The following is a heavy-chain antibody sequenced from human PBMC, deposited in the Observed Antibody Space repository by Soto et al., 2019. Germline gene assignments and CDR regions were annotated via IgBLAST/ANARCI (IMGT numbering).Heavy chain of an antibody. V-gene: IGHV3-48*02. D-gene: IGHD5-12*01. CDR3: ARTAGLRQKIYYSGMDV. J-gene: IGHJ6*02. CDR1: GFTFTTYS. Sequence: EVQLVESGGGLVQPGGSLRLSCAASGFTFTTYSMNWVRQAPGKGLEWVSYISSSSSTTYYADSVKGRFTISRDNAKNSLYLQMNSLRDEDTAVYYCARTAGLRQKIYYSGMDVWGQGTTVTVSS. CDR2: ISSSSSTT.